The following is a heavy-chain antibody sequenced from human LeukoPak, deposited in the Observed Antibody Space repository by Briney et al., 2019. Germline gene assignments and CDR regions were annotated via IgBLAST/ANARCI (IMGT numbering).Heavy chain of an antibody. CDR1: GHIFTGYY. J-gene: IGHJ4*02. CDR2: IHAETGVT. CDR3: TRDWLNKAYDP. V-gene: IGHV1-2*02. Sequence: ASVKVSCKASGHIFTGYYIHWVRQAPGQGLEWMAWIHAETGVTYYAQKFQGRVTLTRDTSISTDYMELTRLRSDDTAIYYCTRDWLNKAYDPWGQGTLVTVSS. D-gene: IGHD3-16*01.